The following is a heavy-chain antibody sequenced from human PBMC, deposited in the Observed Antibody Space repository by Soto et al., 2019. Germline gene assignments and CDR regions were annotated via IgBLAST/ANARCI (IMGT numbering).Heavy chain of an antibody. CDR3: TRHGGGMDV. J-gene: IGHJ6*02. CDR1: GYTFSTYC. CDR2: IYPGDSDT. Sequence: GESLKISCKGSGYTFSTYCIDWVRQMPGKGLEWMGIIYPGDSDTRYSPSFQGQVTMSVDKSIGTAYLQWTSLKASDTAMYYCTRHGGGMDVWGQGTTVTVSS. V-gene: IGHV5-51*01.